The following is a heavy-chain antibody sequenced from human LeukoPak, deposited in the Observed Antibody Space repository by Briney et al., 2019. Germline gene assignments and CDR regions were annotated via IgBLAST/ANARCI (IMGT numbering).Heavy chain of an antibody. V-gene: IGHV4-34*01. CDR2: INHSGST. Sequence: TSETLSLTCAVYGGSFSGYYRSWIRQSPGKGLEWIGEINHSGSTHYNPSLKSRVIISVDTSKRRFFLKLNSVTAADTAVYYCARESNSGYYRFDFWGQGSPVTVSS. D-gene: IGHD3-22*01. CDR1: GGSFSGYY. CDR3: ARESNSGYYRFDF. J-gene: IGHJ4*02.